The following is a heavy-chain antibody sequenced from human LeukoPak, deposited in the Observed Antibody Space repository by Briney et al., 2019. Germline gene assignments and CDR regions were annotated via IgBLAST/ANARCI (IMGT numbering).Heavy chain of an antibody. J-gene: IGHJ3*02. CDR1: GITFSSYW. CDR3: ARSASYIVVVPAASDAFDI. CDR2: INSDGSST. Sequence: GSLRLSCAASGITFSSYWMHWVRQGPGKGLVWVSRINSDGSSTTYADSVKGRFTISRDNAKNTLYLQMSSLRAEDTAVYYCARSASYIVVVPAASDAFDIWGQGTLVTVSS. V-gene: IGHV3-74*01. D-gene: IGHD2-2*01.